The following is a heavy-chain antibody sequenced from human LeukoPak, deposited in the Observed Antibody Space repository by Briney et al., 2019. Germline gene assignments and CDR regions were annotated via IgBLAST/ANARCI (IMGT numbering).Heavy chain of an antibody. Sequence: SVKVSCKASGYTFNSYGIRWVRQAPGQGLERMGWISAYNGNTNYAQKLQGRVTMTTDTSTSTAYMELRSLRSDDMAVYYCARGRYCSGGSCLYYFDYWGQGTLVTVSS. D-gene: IGHD2-15*01. CDR3: ARGRYCSGGSCLYYFDY. J-gene: IGHJ4*02. CDR1: GYTFNSYG. V-gene: IGHV1-18*03. CDR2: ISAYNGNT.